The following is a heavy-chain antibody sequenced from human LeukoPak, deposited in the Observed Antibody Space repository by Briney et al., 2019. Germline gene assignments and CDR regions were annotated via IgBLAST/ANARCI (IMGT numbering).Heavy chain of an antibody. Sequence: SETLSLTCTVSGGSISSGDYYWNWIRQHPEKSLDWIGYIFYSGSAYYNPSLKSRVTISVDTSKNQFSLKLSSVTAADTAVYYCARGSTLIRGFDYWGQGTLVTVSS. V-gene: IGHV4-31*03. D-gene: IGHD3-10*01. CDR3: ARGSTLIRGFDY. J-gene: IGHJ4*02. CDR2: IFYSGSA. CDR1: GGSISSGDYY.